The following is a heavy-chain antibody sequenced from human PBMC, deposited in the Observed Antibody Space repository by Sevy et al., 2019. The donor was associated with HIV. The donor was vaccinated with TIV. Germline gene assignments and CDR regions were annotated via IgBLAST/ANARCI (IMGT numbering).Heavy chain of an antibody. J-gene: IGHJ5*02. CDR1: GFTFSSYS. Sequence: GGSLRLSCAASGFTFSSYSMNWVRQAPGKGLEWVSSISSGSSYIYYADSVKGRFTISRDNAKNSRYLQMNSLRAEDTAVYYCARGSPYYYGSGSSDWFDPWGQGTLVTVSS. CDR3: ARGSPYYYGSGSSDWFDP. V-gene: IGHV3-21*01. D-gene: IGHD3-10*01. CDR2: ISSGSSYI.